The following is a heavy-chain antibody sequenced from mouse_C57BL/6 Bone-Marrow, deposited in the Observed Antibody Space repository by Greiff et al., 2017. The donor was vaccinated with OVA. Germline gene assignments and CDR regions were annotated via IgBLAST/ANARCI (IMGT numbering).Heavy chain of an antibody. Sequence: QVQLKQSGAELVRPGTSVKLSCKASGYTFTSYWMHWVKQRPGQGLEWIGVIDPSDSYTNYNQKFKGKATLTVDTSSSTAYMQLSSLTSEDSAVYYCAVYDYLFAYWGQGTLVTVSA. CDR1: GYTFTSYW. D-gene: IGHD2-4*01. CDR3: AVYDYLFAY. J-gene: IGHJ3*01. CDR2: IDPSDSYT. V-gene: IGHV1-59*01.